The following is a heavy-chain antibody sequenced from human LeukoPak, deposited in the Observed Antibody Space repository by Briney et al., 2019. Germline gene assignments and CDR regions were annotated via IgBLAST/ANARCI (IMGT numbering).Heavy chain of an antibody. CDR3: AKEGNCSTTSCLTGGLDV. V-gene: IGHV3-53*01. Sequence: PGRSLRLSCAASGFIVSTNYMSWVRQAPGKGLEWVSVINTGGSTYYADSVKGRFTISRNNSKNTVYLQMTSLRAEDTAVYYCAKEGNCSTTSCLTGGLDVWGKGTTVTVSS. CDR1: GFIVSTNY. CDR2: INTGGST. D-gene: IGHD2-2*01. J-gene: IGHJ6*04.